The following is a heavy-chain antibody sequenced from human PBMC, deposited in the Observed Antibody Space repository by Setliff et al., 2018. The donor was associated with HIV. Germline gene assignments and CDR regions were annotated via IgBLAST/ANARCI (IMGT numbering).Heavy chain of an antibody. D-gene: IGHD2-2*02. CDR1: GYTFTYPY. J-gene: IGHJ5*02. V-gene: IGHV1-46*03. CDR2: INASDGST. CDR3: ARAQFNTSPWVNS. Sequence: GASVKVSCKASGYTFTYPYLHWVRQAPGQGLEWMGWINASDGSTSYAPKFQDRVTMTRDTSTTTVYMELSSLRSDDTAVYYCARAQFNTSPWVNSWGQGTLVTVSS.